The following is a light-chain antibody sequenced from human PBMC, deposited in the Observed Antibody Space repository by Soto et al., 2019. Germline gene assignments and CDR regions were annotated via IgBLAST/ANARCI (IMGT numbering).Light chain of an antibody. CDR1: QSISSW. CDR2: KAS. CDR3: HQYNSYSPAT. V-gene: IGKV1-5*03. J-gene: IGKJ1*01. Sequence: DIQMTQSLSTLFASVGDRVTITCRASQSISSWLAWYQQKPGKAPKLLIYKASSLESGVPSRFSCSGSETEFTLTISSLQPDDFATYYCHQYNSYSPATFGQGTKVDIK.